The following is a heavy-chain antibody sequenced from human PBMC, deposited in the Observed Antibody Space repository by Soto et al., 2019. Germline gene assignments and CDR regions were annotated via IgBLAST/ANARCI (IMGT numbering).Heavy chain of an antibody. Sequence: QVQLQESGPGLVKPSETLSLTCTVSGGSISSYYWSWIRQPPGKGLEWLGYIYYSGSTNYNPSLKSRATISVDTSKNQFTLKLSSVTAAYTAVYYCARHETLNGDYDYWGQGTLVTVSS. CDR3: ARHETLNGDYDY. CDR1: GGSISSYY. D-gene: IGHD4-17*01. CDR2: IYYSGST. V-gene: IGHV4-59*08. J-gene: IGHJ4*02.